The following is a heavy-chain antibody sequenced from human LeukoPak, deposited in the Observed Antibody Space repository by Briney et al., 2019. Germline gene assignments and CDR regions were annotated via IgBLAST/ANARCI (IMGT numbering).Heavy chain of an antibody. D-gene: IGHD4-17*01. CDR3: ARKDGDRSLTGYFDY. J-gene: IGHJ4*02. CDR2: ISGSGSST. Sequence: GGSLRLSCAASRFTFSIYAMSWVRQAPGKGLEWVSAISGSGSSTYYADSVKGRFTISRDNSKNTLYLQMNSLRSEDTAVYYCARKDGDRSLTGYFDYWGQGTLVTVSS. V-gene: IGHV3-23*01. CDR1: RFTFSIYA.